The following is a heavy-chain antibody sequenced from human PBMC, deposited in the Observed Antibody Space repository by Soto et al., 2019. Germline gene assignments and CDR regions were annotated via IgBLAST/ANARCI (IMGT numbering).Heavy chain of an antibody. V-gene: IGHV4-34*01. Sequence: TLSLTCAVYGGFLSESYWTWIRQPPGKGPEWIGEINHVGGTNYNPPLKSRVTMSVDTSRDQFSLRLFPVTAAGTAMYFCVKIRYQLRSSVLWLDTWGQGTPVTVSS. CDR1: GGFLSESY. D-gene: IGHD3-16*01. CDR2: INHVGGT. CDR3: VKIRYQLRSSVLWLDT. J-gene: IGHJ5*02.